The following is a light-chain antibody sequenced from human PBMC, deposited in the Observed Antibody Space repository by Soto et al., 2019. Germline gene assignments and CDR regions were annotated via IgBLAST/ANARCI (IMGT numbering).Light chain of an antibody. V-gene: IGKV1-33*01. Sequence: DIQMTQSPPSVSASVGDRVTITCQASQDIRHFLNWYQQKPVEAPNLLIYDASTLQAGVPSRFTGSGSGTIFTFTITRLQPEDVATYYCQQYDVIPVFGPGTKVQLK. CDR1: QDIRHF. CDR3: QQYDVIPV. CDR2: DAS. J-gene: IGKJ3*01.